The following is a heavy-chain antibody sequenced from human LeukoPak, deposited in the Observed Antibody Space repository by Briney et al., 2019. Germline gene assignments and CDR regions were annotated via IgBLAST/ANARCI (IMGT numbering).Heavy chain of an antibody. CDR1: GDSVSSSNYY. CDR3: ARHSDGRDVVPGTYYSHAMDV. J-gene: IGHJ6*02. V-gene: IGHV4-39*01. Sequence: SETLSLTCTVFGDSVSSSNYYWAWFRQPPGKGLDWIVSLYYDGRTYYSPSLESRVTVSVDTSKNQFALKLTSVTAADTAVYYCARHSDGRDVVPGTYYSHAMDVWGQGTTVTVSS. CDR2: LYYDGRT. D-gene: IGHD2-2*01.